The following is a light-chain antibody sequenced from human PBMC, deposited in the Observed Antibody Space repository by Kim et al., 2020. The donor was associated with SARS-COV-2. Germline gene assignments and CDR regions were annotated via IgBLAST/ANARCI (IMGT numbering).Light chain of an antibody. CDR2: YVS. J-gene: IGLJ2*01. Sequence: GHPVTISCPGTSIDVGGYNYVSWYQQHPGKAPKLMIYYVSNRPSGVSNRFSGSKSGNTASLTISGLQAEDEADYYCSSYTSSSTVVFGGGTQLTVL. V-gene: IGLV2-14*03. CDR1: SIDVGGYNY. CDR3: SSYTSSSTVV.